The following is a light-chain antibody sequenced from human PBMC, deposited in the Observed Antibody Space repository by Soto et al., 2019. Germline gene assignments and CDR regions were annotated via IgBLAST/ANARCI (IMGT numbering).Light chain of an antibody. J-gene: IGKJ5*01. Sequence: DIQMTQSPSSLSASVGDRVTITCQASQDISHYLNWYQQKPGKAPKLLIYDASDLETGVPSRFTGGGSGTYFTFTIRSLQPEDIASYYCQPYDNPPITFGQGTRLEIK. V-gene: IGKV1-33*01. CDR3: QPYDNPPIT. CDR2: DAS. CDR1: QDISHY.